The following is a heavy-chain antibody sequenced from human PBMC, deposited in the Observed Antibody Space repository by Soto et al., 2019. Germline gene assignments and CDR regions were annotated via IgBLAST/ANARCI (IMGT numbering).Heavy chain of an antibody. CDR1: GYAFTSYG. Sequence: ASVKVSCKASGYAFTSYGISWVRQAPGQGLEWTGWISAYNGNTNYAQKLQGRVTMTTDTSTSTAYMELRSLRSDDTAVYYCARSAGSAVTLYYYYMDVWGKGTTVTVSS. CDR2: ISAYNGNT. CDR3: ARSAGSAVTLYYYYMDV. V-gene: IGHV1-18*01. J-gene: IGHJ6*03. D-gene: IGHD4-4*01.